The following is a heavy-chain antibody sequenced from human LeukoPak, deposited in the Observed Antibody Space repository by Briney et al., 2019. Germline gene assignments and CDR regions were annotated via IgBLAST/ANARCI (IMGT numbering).Heavy chain of an antibody. D-gene: IGHD1-26*01. CDR1: GFTVSSNY. Sequence: GGSLRLSCAASGFTVSSNYMSWVRQAPGKGLEWVSAISGSGGSTYYADSVKGRFTISRDNSKNTLYLQMNSLRAEDTAVYYCAKDRLVGARTYPFDYWGQGTLVTVSS. J-gene: IGHJ4*02. CDR3: AKDRLVGARTYPFDY. CDR2: ISGSGGST. V-gene: IGHV3-23*01.